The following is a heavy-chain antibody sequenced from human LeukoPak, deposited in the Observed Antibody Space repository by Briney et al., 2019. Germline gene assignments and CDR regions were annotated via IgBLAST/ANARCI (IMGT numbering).Heavy chain of an antibody. CDR2: INPSGGST. Sequence: ASVKVSCKASGYTFTSYYMHWVRQAPGQGLEWMGIINPSGGSTSYAQKFQGRVTMTRDTSTSTVYMELSSLRSEDTAEYYCARDGGYCSSTSCYTGHNWFDPWGQGTLVTVSS. J-gene: IGHJ5*02. V-gene: IGHV1-46*01. CDR3: ARDGGYCSSTSCYTGHNWFDP. CDR1: GYTFTSYY. D-gene: IGHD2-2*02.